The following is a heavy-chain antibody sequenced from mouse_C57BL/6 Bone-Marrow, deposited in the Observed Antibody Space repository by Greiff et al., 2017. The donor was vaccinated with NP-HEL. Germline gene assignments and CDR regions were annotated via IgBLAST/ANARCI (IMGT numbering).Heavy chain of an antibody. J-gene: IGHJ2*01. V-gene: IGHV6-6*01. CDR2: IRNKANNHAT. Sequence: AGGSMKLSCAASGFTFSDAWMDWVRQSPEKGLEWVAEIRNKANNHATYYAESVKGRFTISRDDSKSSVYLQMNSLRAEDTGIYYCTYYYGSSYRFDYWGQGTTLTVSS. CDR3: TYYYGSSYRFDY. D-gene: IGHD1-1*01. CDR1: GFTFSDAW.